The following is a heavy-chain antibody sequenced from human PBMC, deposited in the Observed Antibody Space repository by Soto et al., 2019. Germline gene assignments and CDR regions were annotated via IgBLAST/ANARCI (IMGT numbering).Heavy chain of an antibody. CDR2: IYYSGST. J-gene: IGHJ3*01. Sequence: QVQLQESGPGLVKPSETLSLTCTVSGGSMRSYYWTWIRQPPGKGLEWTGYIYYSGSTKYNHSLKSRGTISLDTSKNQFFLKLSSVTAEDTAVYYCARAAIVGATLDAFDFWGKGTMVTVSS. V-gene: IGHV4-59*01. D-gene: IGHD1-26*01. CDR1: GGSMRSYY. CDR3: ARAAIVGATLDAFDF.